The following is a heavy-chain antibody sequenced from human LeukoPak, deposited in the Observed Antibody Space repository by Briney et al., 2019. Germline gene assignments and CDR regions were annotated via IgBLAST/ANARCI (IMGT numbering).Heavy chain of an antibody. CDR1: GGSISSYY. CDR3: ARVTVAGEADY. CDR2: IYYSGST. D-gene: IGHD6-19*01. V-gene: IGHV4-59*01. J-gene: IGHJ4*02. Sequence: SETLSLTRTVSGGSISSYYWSWIRQPPGKGLEWIGYIYYSGSTNYNPSLKSRVTISVDTSKNQFSLKLSSVTAADTAVYYCARVTVAGEADYWGQGTLVTVSS.